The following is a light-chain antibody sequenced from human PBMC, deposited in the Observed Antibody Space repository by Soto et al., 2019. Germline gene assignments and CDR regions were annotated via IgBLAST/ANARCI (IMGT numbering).Light chain of an antibody. CDR2: GVS. Sequence: ILMTQSPATLSVSPGERATLSCRASQSVSSNLAWYQHKPGQAPRLLIYGVSTRATGTPARFSGSGSGTEFTLTISSLQSEDFAVYYCQQYNNWPSVAFGRGTKVDIK. CDR3: QQYNNWPSVA. CDR1: QSVSSN. V-gene: IGKV3-15*01. J-gene: IGKJ1*01.